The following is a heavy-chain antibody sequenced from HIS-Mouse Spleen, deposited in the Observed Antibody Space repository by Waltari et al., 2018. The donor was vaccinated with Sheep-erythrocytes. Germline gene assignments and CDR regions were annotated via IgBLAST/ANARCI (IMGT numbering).Heavy chain of an antibody. CDR1: GFTFTRYA. CDR3: ARVSAGELKYYFDY. Sequence: QLQLVESGGCVVQPGRSLRLSCAASGFTFTRYAMHWVRHAPGKGLEWVADITYDGSNKYYADSEKGRFTITRDNSKNTLYLQMNSLRAEETAVYYCARVSAGELKYYFDYWGQGTLVTVSS. CDR2: ITYDGSNK. V-gene: IGHV3-30*04. D-gene: IGHD1-26*01. J-gene: IGHJ4*02.